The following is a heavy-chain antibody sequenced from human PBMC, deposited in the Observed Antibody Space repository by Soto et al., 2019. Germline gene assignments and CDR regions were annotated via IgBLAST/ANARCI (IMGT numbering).Heavy chain of an antibody. CDR2: IIPIFGTT. V-gene: IGHV1-69*12. Sequence: QVQLVQSGAEVKKPGSSVKVSCKASGGTFSSYAISWVRQAPGQGLEWMGGIIPIFGTTNYAQKFQGRVTITADESTGTAYMGMSSLRSEDTAMFCCARVVTVVKSFHYWYFDLWGRGTLVTVSS. CDR1: GGTFSSYA. D-gene: IGHD2-15*01. J-gene: IGHJ2*01. CDR3: ARVVTVVKSFHYWYFDL.